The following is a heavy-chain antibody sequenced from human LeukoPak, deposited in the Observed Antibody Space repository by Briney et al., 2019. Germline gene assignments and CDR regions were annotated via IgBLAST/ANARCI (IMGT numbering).Heavy chain of an antibody. V-gene: IGHV1-46*01. D-gene: IGHD6-6*01. CDR1: GYTFTSYY. CDR2: INPSGGST. CDR3: ARGMGIAARRGFFDY. J-gene: IGHJ4*02. Sequence: ASVKVSCKASGYTFTSYYMHWVRQAPGQGLEWMGIINPSGGSTSYAQKFQGRVTMTRDTSTSTVYMELSSLRSEDTAVYYCARGMGIAARRGFFDYWGQGTLVTVSS.